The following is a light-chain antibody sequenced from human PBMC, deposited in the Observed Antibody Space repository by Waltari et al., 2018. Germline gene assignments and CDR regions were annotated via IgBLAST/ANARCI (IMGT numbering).Light chain of an antibody. CDR1: NIESKS. CDR2: YDG. J-gene: IGLJ2*01. CDR3: QSYDTSLRVV. Sequence: SYVLTQPPSVSVAPGKTAEIICGGNNIESKSVHWYQQKPGHAPVLIIYYDGDRPPGIPERFFGSTSGTSASLAITGLQAEDEADYYCQSYDTSLRVVFGGGTKLTVL. V-gene: IGLV3-21*01.